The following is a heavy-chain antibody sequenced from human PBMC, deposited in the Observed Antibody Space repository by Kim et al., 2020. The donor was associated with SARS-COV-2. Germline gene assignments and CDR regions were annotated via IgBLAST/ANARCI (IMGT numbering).Heavy chain of an antibody. CDR2: ISSSSRTI. CDR3: ASQGSGYYFYYYYGMDV. CDR1: GFTFSSYS. V-gene: IGHV3-48*02. Sequence: GGSLRLSCVASGFTFSSYSLNWVRQAPGKGLEWVSYISSSSRTIYYADSVKGRFTISRDNAKNSLYLQMNSLRDEDTAVYYCASQGSGYYFYYYYGMDVWGQGTTGTVSS. J-gene: IGHJ6*02. D-gene: IGHD3-22*01.